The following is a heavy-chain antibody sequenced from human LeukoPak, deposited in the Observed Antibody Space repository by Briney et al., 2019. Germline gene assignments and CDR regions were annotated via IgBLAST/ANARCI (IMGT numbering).Heavy chain of an antibody. J-gene: IGHJ6*03. CDR2: ISSSSSTI. CDR1: GFTFSSYS. Sequence: GGSLRLSCAASGFTFSSYSMNWVRQAPGKGLEWVSYISSSSSTIYYADSVKGRFTISRDNSEDSLYLQMNSLRAEDTAVYYCARDGVTMVRGVKVLDYYYYYMDVWGKGTTATISS. V-gene: IGHV3-48*04. CDR3: ARDGVTMVRGVKVLDYYYYYMDV. D-gene: IGHD3-10*01.